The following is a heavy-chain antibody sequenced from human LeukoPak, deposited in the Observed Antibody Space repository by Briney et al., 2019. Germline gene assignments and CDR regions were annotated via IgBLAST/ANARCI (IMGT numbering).Heavy chain of an antibody. CDR3: VRDRAGATDAFDV. CDR1: GFTFSDYY. J-gene: IGHJ3*01. CDR2: ISSRGDTI. Sequence: PGGSLRLSCAASGFTFSDYYMSWIRQAPGKGLEWVSYISSRGDTIYYTDSVKGRFTISRDNAKNSVYLQMDNVRVDDTAVYFCVRDRAGATDAFDVWGQGTMVSVSS. D-gene: IGHD1-26*01. V-gene: IGHV3-11*04.